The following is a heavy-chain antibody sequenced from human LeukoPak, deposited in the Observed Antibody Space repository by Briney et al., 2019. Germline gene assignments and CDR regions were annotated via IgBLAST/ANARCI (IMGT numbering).Heavy chain of an antibody. CDR3: ARHLAAAGISGSHDAFDI. J-gene: IGHJ3*02. D-gene: IGHD6-13*01. CDR2: ISYSGNT. Sequence: PSETLSLTCTVSGGSISSYYWSWIRQPPGKGLEWLGYISYSGNTNYNPSLKSRVTISVDTSKNQFSLKLSSVTAADTAVFYCARHLAAAGISGSHDAFDIWGQGTMVTVSS. V-gene: IGHV4-59*08. CDR1: GGSISSYY.